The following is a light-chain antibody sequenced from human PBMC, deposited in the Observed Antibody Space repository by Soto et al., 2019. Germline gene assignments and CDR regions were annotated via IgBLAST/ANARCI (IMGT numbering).Light chain of an antibody. Sequence: DIVLTQSPGTLSLSPGERATLSCRASQSVSSNYLAWYQQKPGQPPRLLIYDASSRATGAPDRFSGSGSGTDFTLTSSRLEPEDFAVYYCQQYASSRTFGQGTKVDIK. CDR1: QSVSSNY. V-gene: IGKV3-20*01. J-gene: IGKJ1*01. CDR2: DAS. CDR3: QQYASSRT.